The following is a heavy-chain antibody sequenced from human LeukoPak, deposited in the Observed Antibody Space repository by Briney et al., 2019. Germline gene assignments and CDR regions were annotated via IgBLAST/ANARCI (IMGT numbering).Heavy chain of an antibody. J-gene: IGHJ4*02. CDR3: ARDPATVTGTTEGPDY. V-gene: IGHV3-33*01. CDR1: GSTFSTYD. D-gene: IGHD1-20*01. Sequence: GGSLRLSCAASGSTFSTYDMHWVRQAPGKGLEWVALIWSDGSYKYYADSVMGRFTISRDNSKNTLYLQMNSLRAEDTAVYYCARDPATVTGTTEGPDYWGQGTLVTVSS. CDR2: IWSDGSYK.